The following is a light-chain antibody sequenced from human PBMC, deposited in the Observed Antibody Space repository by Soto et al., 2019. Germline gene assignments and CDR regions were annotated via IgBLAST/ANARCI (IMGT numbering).Light chain of an antibody. CDR3: QRRSNWPPTWT. Sequence: EIVLTQSPATLSLSPGERATLSCRASQSVTSYLAWYQHKPGQPPRLLIYDASNRATGIPARLSGSESGTDFPLTISSREPEDFAVYYCQRRSNWPPTWTFGQGTKVEIK. CDR1: QSVTSY. J-gene: IGKJ1*01. CDR2: DAS. V-gene: IGKV3-11*01.